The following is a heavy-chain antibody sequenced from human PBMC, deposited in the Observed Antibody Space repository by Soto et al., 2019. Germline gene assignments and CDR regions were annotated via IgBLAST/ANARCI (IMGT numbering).Heavy chain of an antibody. J-gene: IGHJ6*02. D-gene: IGHD4-17*01. CDR2: IWYDGSNK. V-gene: IGHV3-33*01. CDR1: GFTFSSYG. Sequence: GGSLRLSCAASGFTFSSYGMHWVRQAPGKGLEWVAVIWYDGSNKYYADSVKGRFTISRDNSKNTLYLQMNSLRAEDTAVYYCARPGPGDYTVYYYYGMDVWGQGTTVTVSS. CDR3: ARPGPGDYTVYYYYGMDV.